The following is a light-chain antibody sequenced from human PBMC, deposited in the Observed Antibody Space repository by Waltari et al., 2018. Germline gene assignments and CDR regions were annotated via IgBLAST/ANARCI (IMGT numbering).Light chain of an antibody. Sequence: SYVLTQPPSVSVAPGKTARVTCGGDNIEAKSVHWYHQKAGQAPVLVVCYENDRPSGIPERFSGSISGNTATLTISRVEVGDEADYYCQVWDNSRDQVVFGGGTKLAVL. J-gene: IGLJ3*02. CDR3: QVWDNSRDQVV. CDR1: NIEAKS. V-gene: IGLV3-21*04. CDR2: YEN.